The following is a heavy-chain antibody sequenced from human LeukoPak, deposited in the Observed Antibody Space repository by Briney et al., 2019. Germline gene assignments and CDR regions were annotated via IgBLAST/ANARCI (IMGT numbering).Heavy chain of an antibody. CDR1: GFTFSSYA. CDR3: AKAPRGSSSWPCFDY. CDR2: ISGSGGST. V-gene: IGHV3-23*01. D-gene: IGHD6-13*01. J-gene: IGHJ4*02. Sequence: PGGSLRLSCAASGFTFSSYAMSWVRQAPGKGLEWVSAISGSGGSTYYADSVKGRFTISRDNSKNTLYLQMNSLRAEDTAVYYCAKAPRGSSSWPCFDYWGQGTLATVSS.